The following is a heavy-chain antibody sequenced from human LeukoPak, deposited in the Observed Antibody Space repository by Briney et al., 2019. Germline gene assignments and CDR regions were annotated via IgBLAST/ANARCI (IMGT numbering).Heavy chain of an antibody. CDR2: ISNNGGYT. CDR3: ARAPGEADAFDI. J-gene: IGHJ3*02. V-gene: IGHV3-23*01. CDR1: GFTFSSSA. Sequence: PGGSLRLSCAASGFTFSSSAMSWVRQAPGKGLEWVSAISNNGGYTYYADSVQGRFTISRDNSKNTLYLQMNSLRAEDTAVYYCARAPGEADAFDIWGQGTMVTVSS.